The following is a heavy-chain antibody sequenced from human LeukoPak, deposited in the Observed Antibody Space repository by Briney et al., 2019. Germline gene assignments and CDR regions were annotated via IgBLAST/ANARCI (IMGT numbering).Heavy chain of an antibody. Sequence: LAGGSLRLSCAASGLTVSSNYMSWVRQAPGKGLGWVSVIYGGGNTYYADSVKGRFTISRDNSKNTLYLQMNSLSAEDTAVYYCAREDPGHWSRRAFDIWGQGTVVTVTS. V-gene: IGHV3-53*01. CDR1: GLTVSSNY. J-gene: IGHJ3*02. D-gene: IGHD2-8*02. CDR3: AREDPGHWSRRAFDI. CDR2: IYGGGNT.